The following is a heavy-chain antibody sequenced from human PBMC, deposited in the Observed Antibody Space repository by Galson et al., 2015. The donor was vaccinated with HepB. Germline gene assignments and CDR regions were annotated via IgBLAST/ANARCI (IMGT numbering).Heavy chain of an antibody. V-gene: IGHV3-73*01. CDR3: VRSGDFSGYSSR. J-gene: IGHJ4*02. CDR2: IRSHATHFAA. Sequence: SLRLSCAASGFTFSGSATHWVRQASGNGPEWIAPIRSHATHFAALYVPSLKGRFTISRDDSKNLAYLHMRSLKTDDTAVYYCVRSGDFSGYSSRWGQGTLVTVSS. CDR1: GFTFSGSA. D-gene: IGHD6-13*01.